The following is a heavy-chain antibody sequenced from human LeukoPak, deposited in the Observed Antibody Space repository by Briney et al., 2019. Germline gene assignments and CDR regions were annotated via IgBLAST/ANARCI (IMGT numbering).Heavy chain of an antibody. D-gene: IGHD2-2*01. Sequence: GGSLRLSCVASGFTFSSYSMNWVRQAPGKGLEWVSYISSTSSVIYYADSVKGRFTISRDNAKNSLYLQMNSLRAEDTAVYYCARNLPAADYWGQGTLVTVSS. CDR3: ARNLPAADY. CDR2: ISSTSSVI. CDR1: GFTFSSYS. V-gene: IGHV3-48*04. J-gene: IGHJ4*02.